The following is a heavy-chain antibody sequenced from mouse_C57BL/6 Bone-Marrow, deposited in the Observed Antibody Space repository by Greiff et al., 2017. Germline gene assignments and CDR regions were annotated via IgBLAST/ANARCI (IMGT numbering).Heavy chain of an antibody. J-gene: IGHJ2*01. CDR3: AKGGTGADY. V-gene: IGHV1-81*01. D-gene: IGHD4-1*01. Sequence: VKLMESGAELARPGASVKLSCKASGYTFTSYGISWVKQRTGQGLEWIGEIYPRSGNTYFNEKFKGKATLTADKSSRTAYMELRSLTSEDSAVYFCAKGGTGADYWGQGTTLTVSS. CDR2: IYPRSGNT. CDR1: GYTFTSYG.